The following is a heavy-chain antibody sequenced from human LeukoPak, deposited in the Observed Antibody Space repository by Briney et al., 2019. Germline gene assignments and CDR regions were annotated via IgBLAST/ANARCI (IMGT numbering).Heavy chain of an antibody. CDR1: GYTFTSYG. CDR2: ISAYNGNT. CDR3: ARGPCGGDCYWVDY. Sequence: GASVKVSCKASGYTFTSYGISWVRQAPGQGLEWMGWISAYNGNTNYAQKFQGRVTMTTDTSTSTADMEVRSLRSDDTAVYYCARGPCGGDCYWVDYWGQGTLVTVSS. V-gene: IGHV1-18*01. J-gene: IGHJ4*02. D-gene: IGHD2-21*01.